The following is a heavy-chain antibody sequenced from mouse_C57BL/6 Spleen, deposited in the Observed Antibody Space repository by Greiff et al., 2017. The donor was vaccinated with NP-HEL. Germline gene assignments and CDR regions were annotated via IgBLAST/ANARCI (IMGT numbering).Heavy chain of an antibody. Sequence: EVKVVESGGDLVKPGGSLKLSCAASGFTFSSYGMSWVRQTPDKRLEWVATISSGGSYTYYPDSVKGRFTISRDNAKNTLYLQMSSLKSEDTAMYYCARRVDGYYFDYWGQGTTLTVSS. J-gene: IGHJ2*01. CDR2: ISSGGSYT. V-gene: IGHV5-6*02. CDR3: ARRVDGYYFDY. D-gene: IGHD2-3*01. CDR1: GFTFSSYG.